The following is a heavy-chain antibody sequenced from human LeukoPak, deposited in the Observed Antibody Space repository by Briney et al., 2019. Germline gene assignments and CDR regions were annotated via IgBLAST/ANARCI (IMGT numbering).Heavy chain of an antibody. D-gene: IGHD3-16*01. CDR3: AGHVFDGDAFGF. CDR1: GGSIGGSNFY. Sequence: SETLSLTCTVSGGSIGGSNFYWGWVRPPPGKGLECVVCIYGSRSTYYSASLKSRVTTSEDTSKNQFSLKLSSVTATDTAVYYCAGHVFDGDAFGFWGQGTMVTVSS. V-gene: IGHV4-39*01. CDR2: IYGSRST. J-gene: IGHJ3*01.